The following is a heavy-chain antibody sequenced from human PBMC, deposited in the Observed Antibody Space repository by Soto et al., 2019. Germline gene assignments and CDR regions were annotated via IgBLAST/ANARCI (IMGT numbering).Heavy chain of an antibody. J-gene: IGHJ4*02. CDR1: GYTFTTYY. V-gene: IGHV1-18*01. CDR2: ISAYNGNT. CDR3: ARDSSGWYYY. Sequence: ASVKVSCKASGYTFTTYYISWVRQAPGQGLEWMGWISAYNGNTKYAQKLQGRVTMTTDTSTSTAYMELRSLRSDDTAVYYCARDSSGWYYYWGQGTLVTVSS. D-gene: IGHD6-19*01.